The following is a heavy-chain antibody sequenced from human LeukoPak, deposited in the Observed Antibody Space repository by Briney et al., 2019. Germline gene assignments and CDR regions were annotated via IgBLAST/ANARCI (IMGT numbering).Heavy chain of an antibody. J-gene: IGHJ4*02. Sequence: GESLKISCKGSGYSFTSYWIGWVRQMPGKGLEWMGIIYPGDSDTRYSPSFQGQVTISADKPISTAYLQWSSLKASDTAMYYCARQQQQLNTPFDYWGQGTLVTVSS. CDR1: GYSFTSYW. V-gene: IGHV5-51*01. D-gene: IGHD6-13*01. CDR3: ARQQQQLNTPFDY. CDR2: IYPGDSDT.